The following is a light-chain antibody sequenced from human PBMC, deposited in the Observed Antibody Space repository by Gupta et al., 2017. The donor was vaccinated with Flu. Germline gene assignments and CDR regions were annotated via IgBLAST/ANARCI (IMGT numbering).Light chain of an antibody. J-gene: IGKJ3*01. CDR3: QHRSYWPPRVT. V-gene: IGKV3-11*01. CDR1: HSVSTY. CDR2: DAS. Sequence: VLTQSPGTLSLSPGERATLSCRASHSVSTYLGWYQHKPGQAPRLLLYDASKRATGIPARFSGSGAGTEFTLTISSRESEDFAVYYCQHRSYWPPRVTFGPGTRVDIK.